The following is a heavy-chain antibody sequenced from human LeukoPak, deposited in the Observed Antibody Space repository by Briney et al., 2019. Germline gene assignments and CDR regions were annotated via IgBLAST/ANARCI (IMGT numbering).Heavy chain of an antibody. CDR1: GFTFSNSA. J-gene: IGHJ6*02. D-gene: IGHD2-2*01. CDR3: ARDHIVVVPAANPYYYGMDV. CDR2: INNIASHI. Sequence: GGSLRLSCAASGFTFSNSAMNWVRQAPGKGLEWVSSINNIASHIYYVDSVRGRFTISRDNAKNSVSLQMNNLRAEDTAVYYCARDHIVVVPAANPYYYGMDVWGQGTTVTVSS. V-gene: IGHV3-21*01.